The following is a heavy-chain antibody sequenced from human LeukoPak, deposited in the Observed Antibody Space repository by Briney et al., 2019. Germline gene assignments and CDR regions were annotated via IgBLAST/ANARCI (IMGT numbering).Heavy chain of an antibody. Sequence: SETLSLTCAVYGGSFSGYYWSWIRQPPGKGLEWIGEVNHSGSTNYNPSLKSRVTISVDTSKNQFSLKLSSVTAADTTVYYCARANQGRWFGDLNWFDPWGQGTLVTVSS. D-gene: IGHD3-10*01. CDR2: VNHSGST. V-gene: IGHV4-34*01. CDR3: ARANQGRWFGDLNWFDP. CDR1: GGSFSGYY. J-gene: IGHJ5*02.